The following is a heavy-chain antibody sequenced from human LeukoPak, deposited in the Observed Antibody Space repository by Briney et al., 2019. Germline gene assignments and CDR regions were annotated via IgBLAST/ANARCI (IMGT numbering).Heavy chain of an antibody. CDR2: ISYDGSST. V-gene: IGHV3-30*19. J-gene: IGHJ4*02. CDR1: GFTFSSNG. CDR3: ARDGIDY. Sequence: GGSLRLSCAASGFTFSSNGMHWVRQAPGKGLEWVAVISYDGSSTYYADSVKGRFTISRDSSKNTLYLQMNSLRADDTALYYCARDGIDYWGQGTLVTVSS. D-gene: IGHD1-26*01.